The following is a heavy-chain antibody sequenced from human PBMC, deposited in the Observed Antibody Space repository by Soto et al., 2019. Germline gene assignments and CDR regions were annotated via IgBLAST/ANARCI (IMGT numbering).Heavy chain of an antibody. Sequence: QPGGSLRLSCAASGFTVSSNYMSWVRQAPGKGLEWVSLIYSGGSTYYADSVKGRFTISRDNSKNTLYLQMNSLRAEDMAVYYCARGHGSGVLGMDVWGQGTTVTVSS. D-gene: IGHD3-10*01. CDR1: GFTVSSNY. J-gene: IGHJ6*02. CDR3: ARGHGSGVLGMDV. V-gene: IGHV3-53*01. CDR2: IYSGGST.